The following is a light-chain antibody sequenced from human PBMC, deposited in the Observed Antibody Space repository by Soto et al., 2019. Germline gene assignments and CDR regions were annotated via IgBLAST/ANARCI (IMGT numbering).Light chain of an antibody. CDR1: QGISRW. V-gene: IGKV1D-12*01. CDR3: QQANSLPLT. CDR2: AVS. Sequence: DIEMTQTPSSVSASVGDRVTLTCRASQGISRWLAWYQQKPGKAPKVLIYAVSSLQSGVPSRFSGSGSGTDFTLTISSLQPEDFATYYCQQANSLPLTFGGGTKVEIK. J-gene: IGKJ4*01.